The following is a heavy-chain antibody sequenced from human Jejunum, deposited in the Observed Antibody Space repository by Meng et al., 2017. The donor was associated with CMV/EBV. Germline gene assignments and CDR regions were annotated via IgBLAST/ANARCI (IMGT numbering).Heavy chain of an antibody. CDR2: LHYSGST. CDR1: GCSISSCGYF. CDR3: TRDMGTGHVDY. J-gene: IGHJ4*02. D-gene: IGHD1-1*01. Sequence: QLQLQASGPGLVKPSATLYLTCTVSGCSISSCGYFWGWNRPPPGMGLKWIGSLHYSGSTYYNPSLKTLVTISIDTSRTQFFLMLTSVTAADTAVYYCTRDMGTGHVDYWGQGTLVTVSS. V-gene: IGHV4-39*07.